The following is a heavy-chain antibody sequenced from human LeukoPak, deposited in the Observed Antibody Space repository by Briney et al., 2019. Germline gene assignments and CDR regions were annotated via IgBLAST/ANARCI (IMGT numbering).Heavy chain of an antibody. J-gene: IGHJ4*02. Sequence: SVKVSCKASGGTFSSYAITWVRQDPGQGLEWMGGIIPIFGTANHAQKFQGRVTITADESTSTAYMELSSLRSEDTAVYYCARAISPYSSGWYYGYWGQGTLVTVSS. V-gene: IGHV1-69*13. CDR3: ARAISPYSSGWYYGY. D-gene: IGHD6-19*01. CDR1: GGTFSSYA. CDR2: IIPIFGTA.